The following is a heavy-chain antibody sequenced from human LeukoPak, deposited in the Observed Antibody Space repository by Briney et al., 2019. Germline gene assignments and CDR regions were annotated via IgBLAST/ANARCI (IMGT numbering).Heavy chain of an antibody. D-gene: IGHD3-22*01. CDR3: GGITTRHFYYGMDV. V-gene: IGHV1-2*02. CDR1: GYTFSDYY. CDR2: INPNNGDT. J-gene: IGHJ6*02. Sequence: VASVKVSCKASGYTFSDYYMHWVRQAPGQGLEWMGWINPNNGDTNYAQKFRSRVTLTRDTSLTTAFMQLSRLRSDDTAAYCAGGITTRHFYYGMDVWGQGTTVTVSS.